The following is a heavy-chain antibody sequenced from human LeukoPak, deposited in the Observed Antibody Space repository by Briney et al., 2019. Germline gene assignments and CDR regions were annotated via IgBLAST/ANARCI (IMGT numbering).Heavy chain of an antibody. V-gene: IGHV4-59*08. CDR1: GGSISSYC. Sequence: SETLSLTCTVSGGSISSYCWSWIRQPPGKGLEWIGYIYYSGSTNYNPSLKSRVTISVDTSKNQFSLKLSSVTAADTAVYYCARLRRDSSSWTYYFDYWGQGTLVTVSS. J-gene: IGHJ4*02. CDR3: ARLRRDSSSWTYYFDY. D-gene: IGHD6-13*01. CDR2: IYYSGST.